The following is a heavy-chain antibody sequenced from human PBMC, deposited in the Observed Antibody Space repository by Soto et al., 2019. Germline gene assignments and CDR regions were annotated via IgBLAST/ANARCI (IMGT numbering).Heavy chain of an antibody. CDR3: AKSGFWSGYSYYYYYYYMDV. V-gene: IGHV3-23*01. J-gene: IGHJ6*03. Sequence: GGSLRLSCAASGFTFSSSAMSWVRQAPGKGLEWVSAISGSGSSTYYADSVKGRFTMTRDNSKNTLYLQMNSLRAEDTAVYYCAKSGFWSGYSYYYYYYYMDVWGKGTTVTVSS. D-gene: IGHD3-3*01. CDR2: ISGSGSST. CDR1: GFTFSSSA.